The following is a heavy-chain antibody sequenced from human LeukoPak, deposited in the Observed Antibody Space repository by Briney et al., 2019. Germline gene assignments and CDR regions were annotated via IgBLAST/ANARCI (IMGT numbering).Heavy chain of an antibody. V-gene: IGHV3-30*03. CDR3: ARGVDLRAVSITTGAVDI. CDR2: ISFDGSHK. Sequence: GGSLRLSCAASGFTFSSYEMNWVRQAPGKGLEWVAVISFDGSHKYYVDSVKGRFIISRDDSKNTGSLEMNNLRAEDTAVYYCARGVDLRAVSITTGAVDIWGQGTMVSVSS. CDR1: GFTFSSYE. J-gene: IGHJ3*02. D-gene: IGHD3-22*01.